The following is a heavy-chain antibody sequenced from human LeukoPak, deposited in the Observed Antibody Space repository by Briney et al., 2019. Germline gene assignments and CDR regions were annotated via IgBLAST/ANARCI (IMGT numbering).Heavy chain of an antibody. Sequence: AASVKVSCKASGYTFTGYYMHWVRQAPGQGLEWMGWINPNSGGTNYAQKFQGRVTMTRDTSISTAYMELSRLRSDDTAVYYCATETYYYDSRGSEYPKKLFDYWGQGTLVTVSS. CDR2: INPNSGGT. CDR1: GYTFTGYY. J-gene: IGHJ4*02. D-gene: IGHD3-22*01. V-gene: IGHV1-2*02. CDR3: ATETYYYDSRGSEYPKKLFDY.